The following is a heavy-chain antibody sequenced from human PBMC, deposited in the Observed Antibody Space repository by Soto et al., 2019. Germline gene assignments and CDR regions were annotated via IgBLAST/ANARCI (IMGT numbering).Heavy chain of an antibody. V-gene: IGHV1-69*01. D-gene: IGHD2-2*01. CDR1: GGTFSSYA. CDR3: ARDDIVVVPAAQGDYYYYYGMDV. CDR2: IIPIFGTA. Sequence: QVQLVQSGAEVKKPGSSVKVSCKASGGTFSSYAISWVRQAPGQGLEWMGGIIPIFGTANYAQKFQGRVTNTADESTSTAYMELSSLRSEDTAVYYCARDDIVVVPAAQGDYYYYYGMDVWGQGTTVTVSS. J-gene: IGHJ6*02.